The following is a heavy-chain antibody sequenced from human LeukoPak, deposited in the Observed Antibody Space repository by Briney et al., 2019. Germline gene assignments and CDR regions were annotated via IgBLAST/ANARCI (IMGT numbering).Heavy chain of an antibody. CDR2: IYYSGST. D-gene: IGHD3-10*01. Sequence: SQTLSLTCTVSGGSISSGGYYWSWIRQHPGTGLEWIVYIYYSGSTYYNPSLKSRVTISVDTSKNQFSLKLSSVTAADTAVYYCARALARYYYGSGSYHDYWGQGTLVTVSS. V-gene: IGHV4-31*03. CDR1: GGSISSGGYY. CDR3: ARALARYYYGSGSYHDY. J-gene: IGHJ4*02.